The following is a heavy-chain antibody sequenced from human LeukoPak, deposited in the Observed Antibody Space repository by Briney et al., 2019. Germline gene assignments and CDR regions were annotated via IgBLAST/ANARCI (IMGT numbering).Heavy chain of an antibody. D-gene: IGHD2-2*01. CDR2: IYYSGCT. J-gene: IGHJ4*02. CDR3: ARGGEYQLPPAAYFDY. Sequence: PSETLSLTCTVSGGSISSYYWSWIRQPPGKGLEWIGYIYYSGCTNYNPSLKSRVTISVDTSKNQFSLKLSSVTAADTAVYYCARGGEYQLPPAAYFDYWGQGTLVTVSS. CDR1: GGSISSYY. V-gene: IGHV4-59*01.